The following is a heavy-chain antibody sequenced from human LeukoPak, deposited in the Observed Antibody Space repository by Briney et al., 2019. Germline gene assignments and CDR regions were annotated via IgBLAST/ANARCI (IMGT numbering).Heavy chain of an antibody. CDR2: IYHSGST. D-gene: IGHD6-19*01. CDR3: ARGVAGFDY. J-gene: IGHJ4*02. V-gene: IGHV4-38-2*02. Sequence: TSETLSLTCTVSGYSISSGYYWGWIRQPPGKGLEWIGSIYHSGSTYYNPSLKSRVTISVDTSKNQFSLKLSSVTAADTAVYYCARGVAGFDYWGQGTLVTVSS. CDR1: GYSISSGYY.